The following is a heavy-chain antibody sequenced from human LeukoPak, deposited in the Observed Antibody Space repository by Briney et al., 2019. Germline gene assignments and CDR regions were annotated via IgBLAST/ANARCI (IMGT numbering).Heavy chain of an antibody. V-gene: IGHV3-23*01. J-gene: IGHJ3*02. D-gene: IGHD4-17*01. Sequence: GGSLRLSCAASGFTFSTYAMNWVRQAPGKGLEWVSAFSGSDRTTYYADSVVGRFTISRDNSKNTLYLQMDSLRAEDTAVYCCAREGSYTDLRGLTFDIWGQGTTVTVSS. CDR1: GFTFSTYA. CDR2: FSGSDRTT. CDR3: AREGSYTDLRGLTFDI.